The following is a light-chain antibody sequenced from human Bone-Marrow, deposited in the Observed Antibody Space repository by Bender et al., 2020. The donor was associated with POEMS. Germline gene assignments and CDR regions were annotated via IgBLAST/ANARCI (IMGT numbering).Light chain of an antibody. CDR3: ATWDDSLNGWV. CDR2: NNS. J-gene: IGLJ3*02. V-gene: IGLV1-44*01. CDR1: SSKFGSYP. Sequence: TQPPLASGTPGQRVTISCSGSSSKFGSYPVNWYQQLPGAAPKLVIFNNSQRPSGVPDRFSGSNSGTSASLAISGLLSDDEADFYCATWDDSLNGWVFGGGTKLTVL.